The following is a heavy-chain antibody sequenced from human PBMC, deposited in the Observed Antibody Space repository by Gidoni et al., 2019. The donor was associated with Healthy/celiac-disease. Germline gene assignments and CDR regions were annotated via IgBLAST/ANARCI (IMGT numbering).Heavy chain of an antibody. D-gene: IGHD3-3*02. CDR1: GFTFSSCS. V-gene: IGHV3-21*01. CDR3: AREKSAFLEWLSSYYYYGMDV. CDR2: ISSSSSYI. Sequence: EVQLVESGGGLVKPGGSLRLSCAASGFTFSSCSMHWVRQAPGKGLEWVSSISSSSSYIYYADSVKGRFTISRDNAKNSLYLQMNSLRAEDTAVYYCAREKSAFLEWLSSYYYYGMDVWGQGTTVTVSS. J-gene: IGHJ6*02.